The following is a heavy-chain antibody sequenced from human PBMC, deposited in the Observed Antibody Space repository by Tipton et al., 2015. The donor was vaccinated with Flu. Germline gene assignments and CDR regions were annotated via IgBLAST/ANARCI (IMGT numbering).Heavy chain of an antibody. CDR3: VRQLSVGATSGFDY. Sequence: LRLSCAVSGYSISSGYYWGWIRQPPGKGLEWIGSIYHSGSTYYNPSLKSRVTISVDTSKNQFSLKLSSVTAADTAVYYCVRQLSVGATSGFDYWGQGTLVTVSS. CDR2: IYHSGST. CDR1: GYSISSGYY. D-gene: IGHD1-26*01. V-gene: IGHV4-38-2*01. J-gene: IGHJ4*02.